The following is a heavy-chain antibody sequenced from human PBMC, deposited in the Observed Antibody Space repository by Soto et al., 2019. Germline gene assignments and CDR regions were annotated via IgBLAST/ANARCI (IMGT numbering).Heavy chain of an antibody. CDR3: ANDCGLECFTFDY. D-gene: IGHD3-3*01. CDR1: GFTFEDYA. V-gene: IGHV3-9*01. J-gene: IGHJ4*02. CDR2: ISWNSGSI. Sequence: EVQLVESGGGLVQPGRSLRLSCAASGFTFEDYAMHCVRQAPGKGLEWVSGISWNSGSIGYADSVKGRFTISRDNAKNSLYLQMNSLRAEDTALYYCANDCGLECFTFDYWGQGTLVTVSS.